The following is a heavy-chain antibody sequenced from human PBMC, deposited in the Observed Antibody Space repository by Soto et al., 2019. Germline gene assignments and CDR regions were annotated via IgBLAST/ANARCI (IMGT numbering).Heavy chain of an antibody. V-gene: IGHV3-11*06. CDR3: VRGGGGGLFDP. CDR2: ISPGSRYP. D-gene: IGHD2-15*01. J-gene: IGHJ5*02. Sequence: PGGSLRLSCAVSGFTFGDSYMSWIRQAPGKGLEWLSYISPGSRYPAYADSVKGRFTISRDNAKRSLYLQMMSLTAEDTAIYCCVRGGGGGLFDPWGQGTMVTVSS. CDR1: GFTFGDSY.